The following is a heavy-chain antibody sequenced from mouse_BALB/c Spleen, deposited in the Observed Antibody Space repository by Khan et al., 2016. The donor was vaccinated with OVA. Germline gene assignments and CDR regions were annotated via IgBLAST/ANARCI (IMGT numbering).Heavy chain of an antibody. D-gene: IGHD4-1*01. J-gene: IGHJ2*01. V-gene: IGHV1S136*01. Sequence: EVQLQQSGPELVKPGTSVKMSCKASGYRFTSYIIHWVKQRPGQGLEWIGYINPYNGATKYNEKFKGKATLTSDKSSNTAYMELSSLTSEDFAVYYCARGNWQSYYFDDWGQGTTLTVSS. CDR1: GYRFTSYI. CDR3: ARGNWQSYYFDD. CDR2: INPYNGAT.